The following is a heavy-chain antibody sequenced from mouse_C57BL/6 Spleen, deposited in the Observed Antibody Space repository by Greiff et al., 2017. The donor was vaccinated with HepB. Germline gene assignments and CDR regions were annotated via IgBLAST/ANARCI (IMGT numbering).Heavy chain of an antibody. CDR2: ISSGSSTI. J-gene: IGHJ2*01. D-gene: IGHD1-1*01. CDR1: GFPFSDYG. V-gene: IGHV5-17*01. Sequence: EVMLVESGGGLVKPGGSLKLSCAASGFPFSDYGMHWVRQAPEKGLEWVAYISSGSSTIYYADTVKGRFTISRDNAKNTLFLQMTSLRSEDTAMYYCARAYYGSSYDYWGQGTTLTVSS. CDR3: ARAYYGSSYDY.